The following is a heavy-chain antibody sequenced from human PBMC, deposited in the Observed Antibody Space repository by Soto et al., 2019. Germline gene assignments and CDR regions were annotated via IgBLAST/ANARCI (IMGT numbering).Heavy chain of an antibody. J-gene: IGHJ4*02. CDR2: IFYSGSTTY. V-gene: IGHV4-59*11. CDR3: ARVGSSGWSPDY. Sequence: PSETLSLTCTVSGGSISGHYWIWIRQPPGEGVEWIGYIFYSGSTTYNNNPSLKSRVTISVDTSKNQFSLRLSSVTAADTAVYYCARVGSSGWSPDYWGQGTLVTVSS. D-gene: IGHD6-19*01. CDR1: GGSISGHY.